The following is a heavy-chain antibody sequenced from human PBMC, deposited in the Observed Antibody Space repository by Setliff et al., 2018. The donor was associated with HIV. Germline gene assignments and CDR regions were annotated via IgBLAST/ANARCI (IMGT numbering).Heavy chain of an antibody. V-gene: IGHV3-74*01. CDR1: DLTFSSFW. J-gene: IGHJ5*02. CDR2: IRSDDTGV. CDR3: ARDMMYHYDRSGSFGYFGP. D-gene: IGHD3-22*01. Sequence: PGGSLRLSCEASDLTFSSFWMHWVRQVPGKGLVWISRIRSDDTGVNYADSVRGRFTISRDIARNTLYLQMNSLRPEDTAMYYCARDMMYHYDRSGSFGYFGPWGQGTQVTVSS.